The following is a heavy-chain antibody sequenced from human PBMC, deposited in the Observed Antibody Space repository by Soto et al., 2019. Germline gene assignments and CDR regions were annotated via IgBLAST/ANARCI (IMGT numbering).Heavy chain of an antibody. CDR1: GFTFNTYW. CDR3: ARLQDNFLVYYGSDV. D-gene: IGHD1-1*01. CDR2: INQDGSEK. Sequence: GGSLRLSCVASGFTFNTYWMNWVRQSPGKGLEWVANINQDGSEKFHVDSVKGRFTISRANARNSLFLHMTSLRAEDTATYFCARLQDNFLVYYGSDVWGKRTKVTVSS. V-gene: IGHV3-7*03. J-gene: IGHJ6*04.